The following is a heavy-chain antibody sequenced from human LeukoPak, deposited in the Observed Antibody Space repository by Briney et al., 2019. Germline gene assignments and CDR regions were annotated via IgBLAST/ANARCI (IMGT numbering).Heavy chain of an antibody. D-gene: IGHD5-24*01. CDR2: VVTIFGTA. CDR3: ESFPRMAAVKTFDI. Sequence: SVTLSCTGSGCSFSIYAISWVRMGPGQGLGLEGGVVTIFGTANYSKKFQGRVAITTDESTSTQYMQLSSLSTEDAAAYYCESFPRMAAVKTFDIWGQGTLVTVSS. CDR1: GCSFSIYA. V-gene: IGHV1-69*05. J-gene: IGHJ4*02.